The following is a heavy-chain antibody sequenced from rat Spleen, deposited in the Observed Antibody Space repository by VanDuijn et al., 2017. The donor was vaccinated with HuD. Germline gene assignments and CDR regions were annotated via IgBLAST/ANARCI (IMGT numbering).Heavy chain of an antibody. CDR2: ISDDGSTT. CDR1: GFTFSDFY. V-gene: IGHV5-29*01. CDR3: ASRDY. J-gene: IGHJ2*01. Sequence: EVQLVESDGGLVQPGRSLKLSCAASGFTFSDFYMAWVRQAPTKGLEWVATISDDGSTTYYRDSVKGRFTISRDNAKSTLYLQMDSLRSEDTATYYWASRDYWGQGVMVTVSS.